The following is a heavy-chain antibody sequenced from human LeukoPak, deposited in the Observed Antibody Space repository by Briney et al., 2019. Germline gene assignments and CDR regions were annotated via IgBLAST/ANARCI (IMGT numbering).Heavy chain of an antibody. D-gene: IGHD3-22*01. J-gene: IGHJ4*02. V-gene: IGHV4-61*05. Sequence: SETLSLTCTVSGGSISNSDYYWGWIRQPPGKGLEWIGYIYYSGSTNYNPSLKSRVTISVDTSKNQFSLKLSSVTAADTAVYYCAGSPIVGGPTDYWGQGTLVTVSS. CDR1: GGSISNSDYY. CDR3: AGSPIVGGPTDY. CDR2: IYYSGST.